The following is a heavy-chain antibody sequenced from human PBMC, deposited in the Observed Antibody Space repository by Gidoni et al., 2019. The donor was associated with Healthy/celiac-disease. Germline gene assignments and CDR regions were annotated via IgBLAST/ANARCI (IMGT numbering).Heavy chain of an antibody. V-gene: IGHV4-59*01. CDR1: GGSISSYY. CDR3: ARVSGYDFGSENDAFDI. CDR2: SYYSGST. J-gene: IGHJ3*02. Sequence: QVQLQESGPGLVKPSETLSLTCTVSGGSISSYYWSWIRQPPGKGLEWIGYSYYSGSTNYNPSLKSRVTISVDTSKNQFSLKLSSVTAADTAVYYCARVSGYDFGSENDAFDIWGQGTMVTVSS. D-gene: IGHD5-12*01.